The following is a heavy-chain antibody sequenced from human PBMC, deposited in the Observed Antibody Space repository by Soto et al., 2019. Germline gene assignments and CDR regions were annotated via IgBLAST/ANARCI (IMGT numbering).Heavy chain of an antibody. CDR1: GGSISIYY. J-gene: IGHJ4*02. Sequence: SETLSLTCTVSGGSISIYYWSWIRHHPGKGLEWIGYIYYSGSTYYNPSLKSRVTISVDTSKNQFSLKLSSVTAADTAVYYCARVRVVVVAATEYYFDYWGQGTLVTVSS. V-gene: IGHV4-59*06. CDR2: IYYSGST. D-gene: IGHD2-15*01. CDR3: ARVRVVVVAATEYYFDY.